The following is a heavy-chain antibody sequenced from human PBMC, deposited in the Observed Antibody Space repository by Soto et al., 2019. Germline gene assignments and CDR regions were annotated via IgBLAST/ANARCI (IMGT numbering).Heavy chain of an antibody. J-gene: IGHJ6*02. D-gene: IGHD3-3*01. CDR1: GFTFGSYA. V-gene: IGHV3-30-3*01. CDR2: ISYDGSNK. CDR3: ARKIFGVVTYYYYGMDV. Sequence: GGSLRLSCAASGFTFGSYAMHWVRQAPGKGLEWVAAISYDGSNKYYADSVKGRFTISRDNSKNTLYLQMNSLRAEDTAVYYCARKIFGVVTYYYYGMDVWGQGTTVTVSS.